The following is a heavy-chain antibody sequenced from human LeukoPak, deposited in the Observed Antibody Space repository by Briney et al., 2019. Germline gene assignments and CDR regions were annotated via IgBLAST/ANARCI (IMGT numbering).Heavy chain of an antibody. Sequence: GASVTVSCKASGYTFTSYGISWVRQAPGQGLEGMGWISAYNGNTNYAQKLQGRVTMTTDTSTSTAYMELRSLRSDDTAVYYCARDSSGWLKYYFDYWGQGTLVTVSS. CDR2: ISAYNGNT. CDR3: ARDSSGWLKYYFDY. J-gene: IGHJ4*02. D-gene: IGHD6-19*01. CDR1: GYTFTSYG. V-gene: IGHV1-18*01.